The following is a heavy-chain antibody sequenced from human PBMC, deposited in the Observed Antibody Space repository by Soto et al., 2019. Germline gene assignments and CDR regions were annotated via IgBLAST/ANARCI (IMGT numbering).Heavy chain of an antibody. Sequence: SETLSLTCSVSGYSVSSSDYYWAWIRQPPGKGLEWIGSMLYSGRTYYNPSLKSRVTLSVDTSKNQFSVRLNSVTASDTAVYYCAPLSVSLSGPYGIHVWGQGTTVTVSS. CDR2: MLYSGRT. J-gene: IGHJ6*02. D-gene: IGHD2-15*01. CDR3: APLSVSLSGPYGIHV. V-gene: IGHV4-39*01. CDR1: GYSVSSSDYY.